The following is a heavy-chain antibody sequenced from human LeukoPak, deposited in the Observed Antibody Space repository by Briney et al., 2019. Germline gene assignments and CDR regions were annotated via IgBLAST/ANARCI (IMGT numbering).Heavy chain of an antibody. CDR3: ASGVAAASFDY. D-gene: IGHD6-13*01. J-gene: IGHJ4*02. Sequence: ASVKVSCKASGYTFTSYYMHWVRQAPGQGLEWMGIINPSGGSTSYAQKFQGRVTMTRDMSTSTDYMELSSLRSEDTAVYYCASGVAAASFDYWGQGTLVTVSS. CDR2: INPSGGST. V-gene: IGHV1-46*01. CDR1: GYTFTSYY.